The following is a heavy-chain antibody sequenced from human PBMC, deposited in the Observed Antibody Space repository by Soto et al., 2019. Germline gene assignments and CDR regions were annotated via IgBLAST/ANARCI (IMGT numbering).Heavy chain of an antibody. J-gene: IGHJ4*02. V-gene: IGHV4-59*01. CDR3: ARDRGGYGY. CDR2: IYYSGST. D-gene: IGHD3-22*01. Sequence: NPSETLSLTCTVSGGSISSYYWSWIRQPPGKGLEWIGYIYYSGSTNYNPSLKSRVTISVDTSKNQFSLKLSSVTAADTAVYYCARDRGGYGYWGQGTLVTVSS. CDR1: GGSISSYY.